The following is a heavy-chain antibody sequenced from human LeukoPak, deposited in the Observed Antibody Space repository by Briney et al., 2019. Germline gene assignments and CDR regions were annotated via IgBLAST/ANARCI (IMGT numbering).Heavy chain of an antibody. J-gene: IGHJ6*03. V-gene: IGHV4-39*06. Sequence: SETLSLTCTVSGGSISSSSYYWGWIRQPPGKGLEWIGSIYYSGSTYYNPSLIIRVTISVATSQNQFPLKLSSVTAADTAVYYCERTVGKAVAGLIYYYYYVDVWGKGTTVSVSS. CDR3: ERTVGKAVAGLIYYYYYVDV. CDR2: IYYSGST. D-gene: IGHD6-19*01. CDR1: GGSISSSSYY.